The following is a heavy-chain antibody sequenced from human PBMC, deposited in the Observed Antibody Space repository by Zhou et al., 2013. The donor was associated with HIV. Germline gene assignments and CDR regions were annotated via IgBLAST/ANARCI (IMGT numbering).Heavy chain of an antibody. CDR3: ARDWIYGDYYYYYMDV. J-gene: IGHJ6*03. Sequence: QVQLQESGPGLVKPSETLSLTCSVSGGSISSSYWSWIRQPAGKGLEWIGRMYSSGSTNYKPSLKSRVTMSVDTSKNQFSLKLSSVTAADTAVYYCARDWIYGDYYYYYMDVWGKGTTVTVSS. CDR1: GGSISSSY. D-gene: IGHD4-17*01. V-gene: IGHV4-4*07. CDR2: MYSSGST.